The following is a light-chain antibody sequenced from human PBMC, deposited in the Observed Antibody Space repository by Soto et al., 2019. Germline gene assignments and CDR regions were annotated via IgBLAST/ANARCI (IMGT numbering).Light chain of an antibody. V-gene: IGKV1-39*01. CDR1: QGISFY. Sequence: DIQMTQSPSSLSAYVGDRVNITCRASQGISFYLNWYQQKPGRAPKFLMYGASSLQSGVPSRFTGSGSGTEFTLTITSLQPGDFATYYCQQTNTSPLTFGGGTKVDI. CDR3: QQTNTSPLT. J-gene: IGKJ4*01. CDR2: GAS.